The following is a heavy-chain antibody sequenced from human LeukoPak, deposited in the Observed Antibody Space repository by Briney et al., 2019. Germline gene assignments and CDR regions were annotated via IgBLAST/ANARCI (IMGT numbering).Heavy chain of an antibody. D-gene: IGHD3-10*01. CDR2: IIPILGIA. Sequence: SVKVSCKASGGTFSSYAISWVRQAPGQGLEWMGRIIPILGIANYAQKFQGRVTSTADKSTSTAYMELSSLRSEDTAVYYCAIRYGSGSYYTDYWGQGTLVTVSS. J-gene: IGHJ4*02. CDR1: GGTFSSYA. CDR3: AIRYGSGSYYTDY. V-gene: IGHV1-69*04.